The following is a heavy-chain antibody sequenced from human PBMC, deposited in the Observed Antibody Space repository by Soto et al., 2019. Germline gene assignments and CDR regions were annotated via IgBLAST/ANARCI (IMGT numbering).Heavy chain of an antibody. CDR1: GFTFRSYA. J-gene: IGHJ4*02. D-gene: IGHD4-17*01. CDR2: ISGSGGST. CDR3: AKVAYGDSDFDY. Sequence: VGSLRLSCTASGFTFRSYAMSWVRQAPGKGLEWVSAISGSGGSTYYADSVKGRFTISRDNSKNTLYLQMNSLRAEDTAVYYCAKVAYGDSDFDYWGQGTLVTVSS. V-gene: IGHV3-23*01.